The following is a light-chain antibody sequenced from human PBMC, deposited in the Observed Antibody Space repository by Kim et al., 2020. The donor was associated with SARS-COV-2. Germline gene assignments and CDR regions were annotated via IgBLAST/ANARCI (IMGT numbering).Light chain of an antibody. CDR3: AAWDDSLNGVV. CDR1: WSNIGRNT. Sequence: GPRVTISCSGRWSNIGRNTLNWYQQLPGTAPQLLIYSNNERFSGVSDRFSGSKSGSSASLAINGLQSEDEGDYYCAAWDDSLNGVVFGGGTQLTVL. CDR2: SNN. V-gene: IGLV1-44*01. J-gene: IGLJ2*01.